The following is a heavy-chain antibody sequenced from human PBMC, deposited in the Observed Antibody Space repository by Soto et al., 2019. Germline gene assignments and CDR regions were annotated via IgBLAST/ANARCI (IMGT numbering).Heavy chain of an antibody. J-gene: IGHJ5*02. D-gene: IGHD4-4*01. Sequence: GGSLRLSCAAFGFTSRGYWMTWVRQAPGKGLEWVANINQDGSEKYYVDSVKGRFSISRDNAKDSVYLQMNSLRAEDTAIYYCARDFSNPRGRFDPWGQGALVTVSS. V-gene: IGHV3-7*01. CDR1: GFTSRGYW. CDR3: ARDFSNPRGRFDP. CDR2: INQDGSEK.